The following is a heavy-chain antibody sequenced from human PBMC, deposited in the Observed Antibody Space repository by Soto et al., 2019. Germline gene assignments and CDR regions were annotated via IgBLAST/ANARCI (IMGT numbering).Heavy chain of an antibody. CDR1: GYTFTSYD. J-gene: IGHJ6*02. Sequence: QVQLVQSGAEVKKPGASVKVSCKASGYTFTSYDINWVRQATGQGLEWMGWMNPNSGNTGYAQTFQGRVTMTRNTSISTGYMELSSLRSEDTAVYYCAGAPEGNYYYYGMDVWVQGPTVTVSS. CDR2: MNPNSGNT. CDR3: AGAPEGNYYYYGMDV. V-gene: IGHV1-8*01.